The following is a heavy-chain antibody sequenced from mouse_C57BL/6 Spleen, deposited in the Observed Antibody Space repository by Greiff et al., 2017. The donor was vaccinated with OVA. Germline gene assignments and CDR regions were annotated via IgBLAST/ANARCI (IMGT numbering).Heavy chain of an antibody. CDR1: GFTFSDYG. D-gene: IGHD2-1*01. CDR2: ISSGSSTI. J-gene: IGHJ2*01. CDR3: ARPGIYYGNLCDY. V-gene: IGHV5-17*01. Sequence: EVKLMESGGGLVKPGGSLKLSCAASGFTFSDYGMHWVRQAPEKGLEWVAYISSGSSTIYYADTVKGRFTISRDNAKNTLFLQMTSLRSEDTAMYYCARPGIYYGNLCDYWGQGTTLTVSS.